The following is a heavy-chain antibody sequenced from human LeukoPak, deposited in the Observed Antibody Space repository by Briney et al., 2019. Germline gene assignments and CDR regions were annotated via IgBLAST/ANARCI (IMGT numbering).Heavy chain of an antibody. CDR1: GDSVSSNSVT. J-gene: IGHJ5*02. D-gene: IGHD2-2*01. Sequence: SQTLSLTCAISGDSVSSNSVTWNWIRQSPSRGLEWLGGTYYRSTWYNDYAVSVRGRITDNPDTSKNQFSLHLNSVTPEDTAVYYCARRLTQYDCFDPWGQGILVTVSS. V-gene: IGHV6-1*01. CDR2: TYYRSTWYN. CDR3: ARRLTQYDCFDP.